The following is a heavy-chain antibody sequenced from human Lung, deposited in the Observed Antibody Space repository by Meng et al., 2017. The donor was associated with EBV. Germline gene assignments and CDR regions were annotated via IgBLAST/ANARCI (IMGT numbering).Heavy chain of an antibody. Sequence: QVQVQASGKGLVQPSGTLALTCAVSDGSISMSTWWSWVRAPPGKGMEWIGEIYRSGCTHYNQSLRGRVTISLDKSKNQFSLTLRSVTAADTAVYYCARDPYATGWAGWGQGTLVTVSS. CDR1: DGSISMSTW. CDR2: IYRSGCT. V-gene: IGHV4-4*02. CDR3: ARDPYATGWAG. J-gene: IGHJ1*01. D-gene: IGHD6-19*01.